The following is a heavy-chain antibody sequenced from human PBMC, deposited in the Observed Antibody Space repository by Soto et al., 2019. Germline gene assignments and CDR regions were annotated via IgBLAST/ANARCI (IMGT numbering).Heavy chain of an antibody. D-gene: IGHD6-25*01. Sequence: GGSLRLSCAASGFTLSRYGMHWVRQAPGKGLEWVAVISYDGGDKHYADSVKGRFTISRDNSKNTLYLQMNSLRAEDRAVYYCVKDADQGAASYYFDHWGQGTLVTVS. V-gene: IGHV3-30*18. J-gene: IGHJ4*02. CDR3: VKDADQGAASYYFDH. CDR1: GFTLSRYG. CDR2: ISYDGGDK.